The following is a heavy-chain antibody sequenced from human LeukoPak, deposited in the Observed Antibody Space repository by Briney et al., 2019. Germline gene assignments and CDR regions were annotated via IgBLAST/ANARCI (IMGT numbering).Heavy chain of an antibody. CDR1: GGTFSSYA. J-gene: IGHJ6*02. CDR2: IIPIFGTA. CDR3: ASSVDCSSTSCPSENYYYGMDV. D-gene: IGHD2-2*01. V-gene: IGHV1-69*13. Sequence: SVKVSCKASGGTFSSYAISWVRQAPGQGLEWMGGIIPIFGTANYAQKFQGRVTITADESTSTAYMELSSLRSEDTAVYYCASSVDCSSTSCPSENYYYGMDVWGQGTTVTVSS.